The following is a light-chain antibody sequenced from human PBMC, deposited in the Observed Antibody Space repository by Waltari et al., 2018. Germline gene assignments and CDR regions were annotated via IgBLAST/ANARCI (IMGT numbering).Light chain of an antibody. CDR3: QQYENSPLT. J-gene: IGKJ4*01. Sequence: EVILTQSPDTLSLSPGARATLSCRASQNITNNYLAWYQQKPVLAPRLLIYDSSSRATGVPDRFSGSGSGTDFTLTIGRLEPEDYAVYYCQQYENSPLTFGGGTQVETK. V-gene: IGKV3-20*01. CDR1: QNITNNY. CDR2: DSS.